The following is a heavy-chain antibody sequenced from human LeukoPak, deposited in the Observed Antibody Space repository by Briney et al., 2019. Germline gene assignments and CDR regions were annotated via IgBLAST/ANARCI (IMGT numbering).Heavy chain of an antibody. CDR3: AKWGGYGYGIDF. CDR1: GFTFSRFA. CDR2: IGGLGEST. J-gene: IGHJ4*02. V-gene: IGHV3-23*01. D-gene: IGHD5-18*01. Sequence: GGSLRLSCEASGFTFSRFAMTWVRQAPGKGLEWVSTIGGLGESTNYADSVKGRFTISRDNSKNTLYLQMNSLRVEDTAVYYCAKWGGYGYGIDFWGQGTLVTVSS.